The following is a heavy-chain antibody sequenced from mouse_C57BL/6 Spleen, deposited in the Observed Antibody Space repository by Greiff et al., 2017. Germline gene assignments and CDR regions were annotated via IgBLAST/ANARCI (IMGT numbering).Heavy chain of an antibody. Sequence: VQLQQPGAELVMPGASVKLSCKASGYTFTSYWMHWVEQRPGQGLAWSGEIDPSDSYTNYNQKFKGESPLTVDKASSTAYMQLSSLTSEDSAVDYCARFTTVVPYFDDWGQGTTLTVSS. CDR2: IDPSDSYT. J-gene: IGHJ2*01. D-gene: IGHD1-1*01. CDR1: GYTFTSYW. V-gene: IGHV1-69*01. CDR3: ARFTTVVPYFDD.